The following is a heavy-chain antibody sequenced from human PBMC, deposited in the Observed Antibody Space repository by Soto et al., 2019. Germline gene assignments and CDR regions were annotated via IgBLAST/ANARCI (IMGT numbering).Heavy chain of an antibody. CDR1: GFTLSRHT. Sequence: GGSLRLSCAASGFTLSRHTMNWVRQAPGKGLEWVSFIGSRTSDIYYADSVKGRFTISRDNAKNSLYLDLTWLRAEDTAVYFCVRDYYDTSGYPNTFDMWGQGTMVTVSS. CDR2: IGSRTSDI. J-gene: IGHJ3*02. D-gene: IGHD3-22*01. CDR3: VRDYYDTSGYPNTFDM. V-gene: IGHV3-21*01.